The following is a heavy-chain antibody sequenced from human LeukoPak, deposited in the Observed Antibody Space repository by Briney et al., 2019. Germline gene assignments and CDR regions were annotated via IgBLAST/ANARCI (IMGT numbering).Heavy chain of an antibody. J-gene: IGHJ4*02. V-gene: IGHV4-34*01. D-gene: IGHD5-18*01. CDR1: GFTFSSYN. Sequence: GSLRLSCAASGFTFSSYNMNWIRQPPGKGLEWIGEINHSGSTNYNSSLKSRVTISVDTSKNQFSLKLSSVTAADTAVYYCARLGIQLWKKIDSWGQGTLVIVSS. CDR3: ARLGIQLWKKIDS. CDR2: INHSGST.